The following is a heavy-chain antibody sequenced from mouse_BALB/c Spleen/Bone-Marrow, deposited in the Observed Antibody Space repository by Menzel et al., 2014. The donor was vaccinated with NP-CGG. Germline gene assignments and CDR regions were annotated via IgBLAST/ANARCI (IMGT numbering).Heavy chain of an antibody. CDR2: ISYSGST. D-gene: IGHD1-1*01. J-gene: IGHJ1*01. Sequence: VQLQQSGPGLVKPSQSLSLTCTVTGYSITSDYAWNWIRQFPGNQLEWMGYISYSGSTSYNPSLKSRISITRDTSKNQFFLQANSVTTEDTATYFCARWTTVVAKDWYFDVWGAGTTVTGSS. V-gene: IGHV3-2*02. CDR3: ARWTTVVAKDWYFDV. CDR1: GYSITSDYA.